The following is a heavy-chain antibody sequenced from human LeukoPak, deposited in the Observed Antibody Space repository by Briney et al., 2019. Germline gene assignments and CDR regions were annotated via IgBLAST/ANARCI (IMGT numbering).Heavy chain of an antibody. CDR2: VSAYNGKT. V-gene: IGHV1-18*01. D-gene: IGHD1-26*01. CDR3: ARGGTYYPCIDY. CDR1: GYTFTSSY. J-gene: IGHJ4*02. Sequence: ASVKVSCKASGYTFTSSYINWVRQAPGQGLEWMGWVSAYNGKTSYVQNFQGRVTMTTDSSTNTAYMDPTSLTSDDTAVYYCARGGTYYPCIDYWGQGTLVTVSS.